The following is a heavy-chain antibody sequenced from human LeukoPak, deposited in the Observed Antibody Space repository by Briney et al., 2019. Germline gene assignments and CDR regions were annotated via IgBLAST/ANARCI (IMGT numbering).Heavy chain of an antibody. J-gene: IGHJ1*01. D-gene: IGHD3-22*01. Sequence: ASVKVSCKASGYTFSGYYLHWVRQAPGQGLEWMGCINPNSGGTNSAQKFQGRVTMTRDTSIITACMELSRLRSDDTAVYFCARGYYDSSDYEYFQHWGQGTLVTVSS. CDR3: ARGYYDSSDYEYFQH. CDR2: INPNSGGT. CDR1: GYTFSGYY. V-gene: IGHV1-2*02.